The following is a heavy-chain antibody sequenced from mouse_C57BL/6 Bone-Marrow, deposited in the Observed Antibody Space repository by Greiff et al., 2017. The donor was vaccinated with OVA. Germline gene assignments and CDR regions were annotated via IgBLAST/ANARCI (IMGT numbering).Heavy chain of an antibody. V-gene: IGHV1-54*01. CDR1: GYAFTNFL. CDR2: INPSTGGT. CDR3: ASVDYYAMDY. J-gene: IGHJ4*01. D-gene: IGHD1-1*01. Sequence: QVQLQQSGAELVRPGTSVKVSCKASGYAFTNFLIEWVKQRPGQGLEWIGVINPSTGGTTYNQKFKAKATLTVDKSSSTAYMQLKSLTSEDSAVYYCASVDYYAMDYWGQGTSVTVSS.